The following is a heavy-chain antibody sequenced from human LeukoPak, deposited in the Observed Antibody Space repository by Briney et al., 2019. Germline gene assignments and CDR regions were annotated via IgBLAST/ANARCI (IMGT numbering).Heavy chain of an antibody. CDR1: GYTFSKYD. J-gene: IGHJ4*02. Sequence: VASVKVSCKASGYTFSKYDINWVRQAPGQGLEWMGWMNPDSDDADYAQKFQGRFSITMNTSITTAYMELSSLGFEDTAVYFCTRGWDSWGQGTLVTVSS. CDR3: TRGWDS. V-gene: IGHV1-8*01. CDR2: MNPDSDDA.